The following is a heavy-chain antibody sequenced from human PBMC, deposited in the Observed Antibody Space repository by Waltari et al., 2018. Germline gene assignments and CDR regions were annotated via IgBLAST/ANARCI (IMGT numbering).Heavy chain of an antibody. CDR3: ARYRSGVAVTSEGFDA. Sequence: QVQLQESGPGLVLPSESLSLTCTVSGDSITRGASYWGWTRQPPGKGLEWIGSIFSSGHTYYNPSFNTRVTISADSATNRFSLILNSLTATDTAVYYCARYRSGVAVTSEGFDAWGQGILVTVSS. CDR1: GDSITRGASY. J-gene: IGHJ4*02. D-gene: IGHD6-19*01. V-gene: IGHV4-39*02. CDR2: IFSSGHT.